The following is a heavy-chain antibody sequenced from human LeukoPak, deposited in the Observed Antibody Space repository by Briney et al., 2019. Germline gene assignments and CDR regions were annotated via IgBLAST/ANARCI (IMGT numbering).Heavy chain of an antibody. D-gene: IGHD6-19*01. CDR1: GFTFSNAW. V-gene: IGHV3-15*01. Sequence: GGSLRLSCAASGFTFSNAWMSWVRQAPGKGLEWVGRIKSKTDGGTTDYAAPVKGRFTISSDDSKNTLYLQMNSLKTEDTAVYYCTTASSGWPFDYWGQGTLVTVSS. J-gene: IGHJ4*02. CDR2: IKSKTDGGTT. CDR3: TTASSGWPFDY.